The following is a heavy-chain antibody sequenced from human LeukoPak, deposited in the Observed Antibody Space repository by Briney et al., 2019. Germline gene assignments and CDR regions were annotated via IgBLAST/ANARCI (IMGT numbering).Heavy chain of an antibody. D-gene: IGHD2-15*01. V-gene: IGHV4-39*01. Sequence: SETLSLTCTVSGGSITRGSFYWGWIRQPPGEGLEWIPSVYYSGDTYYNPSLESQVTISVDTSRNQFSLKLKSVTAADTAVYYCARVSCSGGACPFGSWFDPWGQGTLVTVSS. CDR3: ARVSCSGGACPFGSWFDP. J-gene: IGHJ5*02. CDR2: VYYSGDT. CDR1: GGSITRGSFY.